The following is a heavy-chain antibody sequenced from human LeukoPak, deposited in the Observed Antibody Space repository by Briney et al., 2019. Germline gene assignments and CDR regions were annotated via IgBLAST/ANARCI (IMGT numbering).Heavy chain of an antibody. Sequence: SETLSLTCAVYGGSFSGYYWRWIRQPPGKGLEWIGEINHSGSTNYNPSLKSRVTISLDTSKNQFSLKLISVTAADSAVYYCARKFNVLRFLEWATAWFDPWGQGTLVTVSS. CDR1: GGSFSGYY. J-gene: IGHJ5*02. D-gene: IGHD3-3*01. V-gene: IGHV4-34*01. CDR3: ARKFNVLRFLEWATAWFDP. CDR2: INHSGST.